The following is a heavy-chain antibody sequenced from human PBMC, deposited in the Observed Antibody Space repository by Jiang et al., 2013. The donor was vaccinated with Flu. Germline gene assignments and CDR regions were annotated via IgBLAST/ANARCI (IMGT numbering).Heavy chain of an antibody. CDR3: ARQGDSGLFYFDL. J-gene: IGHJ2*01. CDR1: GGSISSYY. V-gene: IGHV4-59*08. D-gene: IGHD3-10*01. Sequence: VSGGSISSYYWSWIRQPPGKGLEWIAYISYSGSTDYNPSLKSRVSLSVDTSKNQFSLKLTSVTAADTAVYYCARQGDSGLFYFDLWGRGTLVTVSS. CDR2: ISYSGST.